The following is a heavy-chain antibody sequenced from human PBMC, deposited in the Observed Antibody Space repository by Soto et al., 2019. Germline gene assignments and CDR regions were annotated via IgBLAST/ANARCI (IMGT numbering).Heavy chain of an antibody. CDR3: ARDPKQLVRTYYYYGMDV. V-gene: IGHV1-18*04. J-gene: IGHJ6*02. CDR1: GYTFTSYG. D-gene: IGHD6-6*01. Sequence: ASVKVSCKASGYTFTSYGISWVRQAPGQGLEWMGWISAYNGNTIYAQKLQGRVTMTTDTSTSTAYMELRSLRSDDTAVYYCARDPKQLVRTYYYYGMDVWGQGTTVTVSS. CDR2: ISAYNGNT.